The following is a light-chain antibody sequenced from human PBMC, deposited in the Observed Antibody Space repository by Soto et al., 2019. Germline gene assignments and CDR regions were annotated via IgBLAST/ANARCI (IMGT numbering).Light chain of an antibody. CDR2: LAS. Sequence: DIVMTQSPLSLPFSPGEPASISCRSSQSLLHRNGYSSLDWYLQKPGQSPRLLIYLASTRASGVPDKFSASGSGTVFTLKISRVEAEDVGIYYCMQALQTPYSFGQGTKLEI. J-gene: IGKJ2*01. CDR1: QSLLHRNGYSS. CDR3: MQALQTPYS. V-gene: IGKV2-28*01.